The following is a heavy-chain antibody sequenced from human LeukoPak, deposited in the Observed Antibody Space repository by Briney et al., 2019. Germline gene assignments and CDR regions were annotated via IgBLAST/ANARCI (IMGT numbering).Heavy chain of an antibody. CDR1: GFTFSSYN. J-gene: IGHJ3*02. CDR3: ATRFGKAVAGTSGAFDI. CDR2: ISSSSTYI. D-gene: IGHD6-19*01. Sequence: PGGSLRLSFAASGFTFSSYNMNWVRQAPGKGLEWVSSISSSSTYIYYADSVKGRFTISRDNSKNTLYLQMNSLRAEDTAVYYCATRFGKAVAGTSGAFDIWGQGTMVTVSS. V-gene: IGHV3-21*04.